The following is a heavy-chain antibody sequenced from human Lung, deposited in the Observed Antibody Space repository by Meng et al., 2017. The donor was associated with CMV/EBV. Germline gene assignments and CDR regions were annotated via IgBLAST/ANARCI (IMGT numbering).Heavy chain of an antibody. J-gene: IGHJ4*02. CDR2: ISGSGGDI. V-gene: IGHV3-23*01. Sequence: GEXXTISCTVAGFTFSSYAMSWVRQVPGKGLEWVSSISGSGGDIFYADSVKGRFTVSRDNFKNTLYLQMNSLRAEDSAVYFCAKVWGQCRPLGSWADYWGQGXLVTVSS. CDR3: AKVWGQCRPLGSWADY. CDR1: GFTFSSYA. D-gene: IGHD3-16*01.